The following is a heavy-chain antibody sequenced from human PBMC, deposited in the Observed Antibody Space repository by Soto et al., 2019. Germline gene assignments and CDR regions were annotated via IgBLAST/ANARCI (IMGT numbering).Heavy chain of an antibody. V-gene: IGHV1-2*04. D-gene: IGHD3-10*01. Sequence: GASVKVSCKASGYTFTGYYMHWVRQAPGQGLEWMGWINPNSGGTNYAQKFQGWVTMTRDTSISTAYMELSRLRSDDTAVYYCARDGVYYGSGSYMDVWGKGTTVTVSS. CDR1: GYTFTGYY. CDR3: ARDGVYYGSGSYMDV. J-gene: IGHJ6*03. CDR2: INPNSGGT.